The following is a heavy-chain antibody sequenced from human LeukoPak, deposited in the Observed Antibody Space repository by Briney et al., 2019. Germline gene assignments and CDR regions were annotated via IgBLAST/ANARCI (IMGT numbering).Heavy chain of an antibody. CDR2: IHPADSDT. J-gene: IGHJ4*02. CDR3: ARGHGCDRPDGSGCPFDS. D-gene: IGHD6-19*01. Sequence: GESLKISCKGSGYSFTSYWIVWVRQMPGEGLEWMGIIHPADSDTRYSPSFQGQVTISADTSISSAYLQWSSLKASDTTMYYCARGHGCDRPDGSGCPFDSWGLGTLVTVSP. V-gene: IGHV5-51*01. CDR1: GYSFTSYW.